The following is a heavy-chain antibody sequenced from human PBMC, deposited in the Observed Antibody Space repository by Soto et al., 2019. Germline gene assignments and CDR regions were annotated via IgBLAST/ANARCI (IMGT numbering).Heavy chain of an antibody. J-gene: IGHJ3*02. CDR2: IVVGSGNT. CDR1: GFTFTSSA. CDR3: SSAITNLSDSSGRDAFDI. Sequence: SVKVTCKASGFTFTSSAVQWVRQAGGQRLKWKGWIVVGSGNTNYAQKFQERVSITRDMSTSTAYMELSSLRSEDTAVYYFSSAITNLSDSSGRDAFDIWGQGTMVTVSS. V-gene: IGHV1-58*01. D-gene: IGHD3-22*01.